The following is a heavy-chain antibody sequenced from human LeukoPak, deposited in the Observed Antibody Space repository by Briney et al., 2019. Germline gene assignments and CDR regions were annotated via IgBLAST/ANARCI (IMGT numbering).Heavy chain of an antibody. CDR1: GFTFSDYY. D-gene: IGHD3-3*01. J-gene: IGHJ6*03. CDR3: ARDGVPFWSGYYKAYYYMDV. CDR2: ISSSGSTV. Sequence: GGSLRLSCAASGFTFSDYYMSWIRQAPGKGLEWVSYISSSGSTVYYADSVKGRFTISRDNAKNSLYLQMNSLRAEDTAVYYCARDGVPFWSGYYKAYYYMDVWGKGTTVTVSS. V-gene: IGHV3-11*04.